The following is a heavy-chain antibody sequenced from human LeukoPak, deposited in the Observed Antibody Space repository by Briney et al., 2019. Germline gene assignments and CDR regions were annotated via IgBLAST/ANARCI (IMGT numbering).Heavy chain of an antibody. CDR3: AKGSF. J-gene: IGHJ4*02. Sequence: GGSLRLSCAASGFTFSSYWMHWVRQAPGKGLEWVSGISSRGITTDYADSVKGRFTISRDNSKNTLYLQMNSLRADDTAVYYCAKGSFWGQGILVTVSS. V-gene: IGHV3-23*01. CDR1: GFTFSSYW. CDR2: ISSRGITT.